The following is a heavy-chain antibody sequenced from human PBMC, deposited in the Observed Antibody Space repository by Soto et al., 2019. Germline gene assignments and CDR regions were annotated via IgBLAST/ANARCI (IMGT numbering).Heavy chain of an antibody. J-gene: IGHJ5*02. CDR1: GGSISSYY. CDR2: IYYSGST. V-gene: IGHV4-59*01. D-gene: IGHD1-26*01. Sequence: QVQLQESGPGLVKPSETLSLTCTVSGGSISSYYWSWIRQPPGKGLEWIGYIYYSGSTNYNPSLKSRVTISVDTSKNQFSLKLSSVTAADTAVYYCAREVKPSGGFDPWGQGTLVTVSS. CDR3: AREVKPSGGFDP.